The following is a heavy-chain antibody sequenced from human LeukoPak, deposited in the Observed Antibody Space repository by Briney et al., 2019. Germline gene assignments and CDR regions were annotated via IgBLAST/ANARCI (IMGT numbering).Heavy chain of an antibody. J-gene: IGHJ4*02. CDR1: GFTFSSYS. Sequence: GGSLRLSCAASGFTFSSYSMNWVRQAPGKGLEWVSYISSSSSTIYYADSVRGRFTISRDNAKNSLYLQMNSLRAEDTAVYYCARGSDYYGSGSYYDYWGQGTLVTVSS. V-gene: IGHV3-48*04. CDR3: ARGSDYYGSGSYYDY. CDR2: ISSSSSTI. D-gene: IGHD3-10*01.